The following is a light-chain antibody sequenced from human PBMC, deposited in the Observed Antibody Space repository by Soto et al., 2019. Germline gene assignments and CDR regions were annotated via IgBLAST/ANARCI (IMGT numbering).Light chain of an antibody. CDR1: QSVMRY. CDR3: QHRFNWPWT. J-gene: IGKJ1*01. Sequence: EIVLTQSPGTLSLSPGDRATLSCRASQSVMRYLAWYQQKPGQAPRLLIYDASYMATDTPARFSGSGSETDFTLTISSLEPEDFAVYYCQHRFNWPWTFGQGTKVEV. CDR2: DAS. V-gene: IGKV3-11*01.